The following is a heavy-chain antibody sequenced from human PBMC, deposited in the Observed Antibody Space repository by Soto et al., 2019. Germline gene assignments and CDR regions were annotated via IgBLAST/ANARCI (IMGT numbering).Heavy chain of an antibody. J-gene: IGHJ4*02. CDR1: GYSISRGYY. CDR2: IYHSGSA. Sequence: SETLSLTCAVSGYSISRGYYWGWIRQPPGKGLEWIGSIYHSGSAYYNPSLKSRVTISVDTSKNQFSLKLSSVTAADTAVYYCAREDYYDSSGYYSPFDYWGQGTLVTVSS. V-gene: IGHV4-38-2*01. D-gene: IGHD3-22*01. CDR3: AREDYYDSSGYYSPFDY.